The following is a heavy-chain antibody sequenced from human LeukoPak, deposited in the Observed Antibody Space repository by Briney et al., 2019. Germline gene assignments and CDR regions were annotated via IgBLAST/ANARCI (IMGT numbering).Heavy chain of an antibody. J-gene: IGHJ3*02. V-gene: IGHV3-11*01. CDR2: ISGSGSTM. Sequence: GGSLRLSCAASGFTFSDYYMSWIRQAPGEGLEWVSYISGSGSTMYYADSVKGRFTISRDNAKNSLYLQVNSLRAEDTAVYFCARDRLGGHDASDIWGQGTTVTVSS. D-gene: IGHD3-16*01. CDR3: ARDRLGGHDASDI. CDR1: GFTFSDYY.